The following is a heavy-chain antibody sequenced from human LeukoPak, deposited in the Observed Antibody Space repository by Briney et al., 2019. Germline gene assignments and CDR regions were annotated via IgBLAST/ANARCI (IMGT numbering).Heavy chain of an antibody. CDR3: AGGSDSSKTGS. Sequence: SETLSLTCTVSGGSISSSHNSWNWIRQHPGKGLEWIGYILDSGSTYCNPSLRSRVIISSDTSKNQFYLNLSSVTAADTAVYYCAGGSDSSKTGSWGQGTLVTVSS. D-gene: IGHD3-22*01. V-gene: IGHV4-31*03. J-gene: IGHJ5*02. CDR2: ILDSGST. CDR1: GGSISSSHNS.